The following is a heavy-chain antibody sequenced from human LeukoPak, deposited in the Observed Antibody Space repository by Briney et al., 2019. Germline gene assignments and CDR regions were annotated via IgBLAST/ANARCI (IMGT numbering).Heavy chain of an antibody. CDR3: AKEVTYYDFWSGPFDY. Sequence: PGGSLRLSWAASGFTFSSYAMSWVRQAPGKGLEWVSAISGSGGSTYYADSVKGRFTISRDNSKNTLYLQMNSLRAEDTAVYYCAKEVTYYDFWSGPFDYWGQGTLVTVSS. D-gene: IGHD3-3*01. CDR1: GFTFSSYA. V-gene: IGHV3-23*01. J-gene: IGHJ4*02. CDR2: ISGSGGST.